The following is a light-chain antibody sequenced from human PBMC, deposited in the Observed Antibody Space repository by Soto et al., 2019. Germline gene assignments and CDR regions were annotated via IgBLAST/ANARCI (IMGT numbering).Light chain of an antibody. Sequence: DIEMTQSPDSLAVSLGERATINCKSSQSVLFSSNNKNYLAWYQQKPGQPPKLLIYWASTRESGVPDRFSGSGSGTDFTLTISSLQAEDVAVYYCQQYYTTPPLTFGGGTKVEI. CDR3: QQYYTTPPLT. V-gene: IGKV4-1*01. CDR1: QSVLFSSNNKNY. CDR2: WAS. J-gene: IGKJ4*01.